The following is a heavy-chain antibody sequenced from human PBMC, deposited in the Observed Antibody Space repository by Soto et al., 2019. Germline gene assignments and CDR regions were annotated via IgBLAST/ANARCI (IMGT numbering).Heavy chain of an antibody. CDR1: GFSFNTRGVG. Sequence: QITLKESGPTLLKPTQTLALTCTFSGFSFNTRGVGVAWIRQPPGKALEWLAVIYWDGDRRYSPSLTDRLTITKDMSTMQVVLSMTHVDHVDTGTYYCAHLVPGPLSFAYWGPGALVTVAS. CDR2: IYWDGDR. J-gene: IGHJ4*02. D-gene: IGHD6-19*01. V-gene: IGHV2-5*02. CDR3: AHLVPGPLSFAY.